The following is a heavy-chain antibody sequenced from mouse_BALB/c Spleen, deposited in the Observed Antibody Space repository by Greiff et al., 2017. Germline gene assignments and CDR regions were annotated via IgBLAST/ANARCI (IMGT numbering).Heavy chain of an antibody. J-gene: IGHJ3*01. D-gene: IGHD2-4*01. V-gene: IGHV3-2*02. CDR1: GYSITSDYA. Sequence: DVKLVESGPGLVKPSQSLSLTCTVTGYSITSDYAWNWIRQFPGNKLEWMGYISYSGSTSYNPSLKSRISITRDTSKNQFFLQLNSVTTEDTATYYCARSGDDYSAWFAYWGQGTLVTVSA. CDR3: ARSGDDYSAWFAY. CDR2: ISYSGST.